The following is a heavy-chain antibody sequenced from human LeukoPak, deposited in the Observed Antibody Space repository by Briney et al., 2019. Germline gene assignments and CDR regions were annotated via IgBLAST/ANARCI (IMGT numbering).Heavy chain of an antibody. D-gene: IGHD6-13*01. CDR3: ARLSPFRAAGQTFDY. CDR2: INPNSGGT. Sequence: ASVKVSCKSSGYTFTGYYMHWVRQAPGQGLAWMGWINPNSGGTNYAQKFQGRVTMTRDTSISTAYMELSRLRSDDTAVYYCARLSPFRAAGQTFDYWGQGTLVTVSS. V-gene: IGHV1-2*02. CDR1: GYTFTGYY. J-gene: IGHJ4*02.